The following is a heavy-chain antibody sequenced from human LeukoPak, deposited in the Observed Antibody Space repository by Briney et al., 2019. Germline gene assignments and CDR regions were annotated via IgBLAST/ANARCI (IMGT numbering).Heavy chain of an antibody. CDR3: ARESSGELRSSDWLLDPYYLDS. V-gene: IGHV4-4*02. CDR2: IYQSGST. CDR1: GGSISNRNW. Sequence: PSETLSLTCAVSGGSISNRNWWTWVRQPPGKGLEWIGEIYQSGSTNYNPSLKSRVTISIDKSKNQFSLKLRSVTAADTAMYYCARESSGELRSSDWLLDPYYLDSWGQGMLVTVSS. D-gene: IGHD3-9*01. J-gene: IGHJ4*02.